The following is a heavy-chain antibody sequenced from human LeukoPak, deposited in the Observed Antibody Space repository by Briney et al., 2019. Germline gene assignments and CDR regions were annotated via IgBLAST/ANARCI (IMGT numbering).Heavy chain of an antibody. V-gene: IGHV4-34*01. D-gene: IGHD1-26*01. J-gene: IGHJ1*01. CDR3: ARGPYSGSYYVRYPGYFQH. Sequence: SETLSLTCAVYGGSFSGYYWSWIRQPPGKGLEWIGEINHSGSTNYNPSLKSRVTISVDTSKNQFSLKLSSVTAADTAVYYCARGPYSGSYYVRYPGYFQHWGQGTLVTVSS. CDR2: INHSGST. CDR1: GGSFSGYY.